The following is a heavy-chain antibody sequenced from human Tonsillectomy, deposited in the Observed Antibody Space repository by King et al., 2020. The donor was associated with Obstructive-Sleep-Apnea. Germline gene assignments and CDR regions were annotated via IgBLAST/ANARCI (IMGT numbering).Heavy chain of an antibody. J-gene: IGHJ4*02. D-gene: IGHD1-14*01. Sequence: QLQESGPGLVKPSQTLSLTCTVSGGSISSGDYYWSWIRQPPGKGLEWIGYIYYSGSTYYNPSLQSRLTISVDTSKNQFSLKLSSVTAADTAVYYCARERKASGCFDYWGQGTLVTVSS. V-gene: IGHV4-30-4*01. CDR1: GGSISSGDYY. CDR3: ARERKASGCFDY. CDR2: IYYSGST.